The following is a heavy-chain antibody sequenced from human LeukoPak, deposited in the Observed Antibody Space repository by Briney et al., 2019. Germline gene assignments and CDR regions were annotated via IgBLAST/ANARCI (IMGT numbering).Heavy chain of an antibody. CDR1: GFDFSAYE. V-gene: IGHV3-48*03. J-gene: IGHJ4*02. CDR3: TTLGYHLDS. D-gene: IGHD3-22*01. CDR2: FAGSDTTK. Sequence: GGSLRLSCAASGFDFSAYEMNWVRQAPGKGLEWVTYFAGSDTTKYYADSVRGRFTISRDNAKNSLFLQMNSLRAEDTALYYCTTLGYHLDSWGQGTLVTVSS.